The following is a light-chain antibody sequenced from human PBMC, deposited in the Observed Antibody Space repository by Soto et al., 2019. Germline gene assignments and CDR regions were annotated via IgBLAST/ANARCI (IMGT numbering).Light chain of an antibody. Sequence: EILLTQSPDTLSLSPGERVTLSCRASQSLTSNYLAWYQQKPGQAPRLLIYGASSRATGIPDRFSGSGSGTDFTLTISSLQPEDFATYYCQQLNSYPITFGQGTRLRL. J-gene: IGKJ5*01. CDR3: QQLNSYPIT. CDR1: QSLTSNY. V-gene: IGKV3D-20*02. CDR2: GAS.